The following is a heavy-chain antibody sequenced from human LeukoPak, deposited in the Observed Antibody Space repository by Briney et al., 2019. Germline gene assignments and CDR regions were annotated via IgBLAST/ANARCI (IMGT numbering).Heavy chain of an antibody. V-gene: IGHV1-2*02. CDR1: GYTFTGYY. D-gene: IGHD1-26*01. J-gene: IGHJ3*02. Sequence: ASVKVSCKASGYTFTGYYMHWVRQAPGQGLEWMGWINPNSGGTNYAQKFQGRVTMTRDTSISTAYMEPSRLRSDDTAVYYCARATSYPHAFDIWGQGTMVTVSS. CDR2: INPNSGGT. CDR3: ARATSYPHAFDI.